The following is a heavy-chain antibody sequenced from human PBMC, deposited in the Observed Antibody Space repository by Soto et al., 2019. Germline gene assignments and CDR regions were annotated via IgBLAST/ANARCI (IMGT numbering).Heavy chain of an antibody. V-gene: IGHV3-48*02. J-gene: IGHJ3*01. CDR3: ARGFWSNSFDV. Sequence: EVRLVESGGGLVQRGRSLRLSCAASGFSFTCYSMDWVRQAPGKGLEWLAYIGPSGTTFHYADSVKGRFTISRDIAKKSLYLQMTSLRDEDTAIYYCARGFWSNSFDVWGPGTMVTVSS. D-gene: IGHD3-3*01. CDR2: IGPSGTTF. CDR1: GFSFTCYS.